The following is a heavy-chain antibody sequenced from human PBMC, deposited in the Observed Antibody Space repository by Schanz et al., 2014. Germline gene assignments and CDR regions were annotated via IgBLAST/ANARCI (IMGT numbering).Heavy chain of an antibody. CDR1: GFTFSDYY. CDR3: ARAPPPYSSSPYYWYYGMDV. D-gene: IGHD6-6*01. V-gene: IGHV3-11*01. CDR2: ISNSGYTI. Sequence: QVQLVESGGGLVKPGGSLRLSCAASGFTFSDYYMNWIRQAPGKGLEWVSYISNSGYTIYYADSVKGRFTISRDNAKNSLFLQRTSLRAEATAVYYWARAPPPYSSSPYYWYYGMDVWGQGTTVTVSS. J-gene: IGHJ6*02.